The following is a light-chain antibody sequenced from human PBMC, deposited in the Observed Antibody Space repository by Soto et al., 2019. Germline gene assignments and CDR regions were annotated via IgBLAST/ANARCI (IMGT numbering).Light chain of an antibody. CDR2: TNN. Sequence: QSVLTQPPSVSGTPGQRGTISCSGGSSNIGINTVNWFQQLPGTAPKLLIYTNNQRPSGVPDRFSGAKSGTSASLAISGLQSEDEADYYCATWDDSLNAWVFGGGTKVTVL. CDR3: ATWDDSLNAWV. J-gene: IGLJ3*02. CDR1: SSNIGINT. V-gene: IGLV1-44*01.